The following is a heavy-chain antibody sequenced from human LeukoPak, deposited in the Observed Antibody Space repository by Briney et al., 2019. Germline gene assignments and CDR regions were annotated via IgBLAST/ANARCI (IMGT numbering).Heavy chain of an antibody. CDR1: GGSISSYY. Sequence: KTSETLSLTCTVSGGSISSYYWSWIRQPPGKGLEWIGYIYYSGSTNYNPSLKSRVTMSVDTSKNQFSLKLSSVTAADTAVYYCARDYRGGWYYFDYWGQGTLVTVSS. J-gene: IGHJ4*02. D-gene: IGHD2-15*01. V-gene: IGHV4-59*12. CDR2: IYYSGST. CDR3: ARDYRGGWYYFDY.